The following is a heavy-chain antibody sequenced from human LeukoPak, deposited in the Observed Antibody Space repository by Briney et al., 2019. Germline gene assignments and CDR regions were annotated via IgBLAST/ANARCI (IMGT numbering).Heavy chain of an antibody. CDR2: IYHSGST. V-gene: IGHV4-30-2*01. D-gene: IGHD3-16*01. J-gene: IGHJ5*02. CDR1: GGSISSGGYS. CDR3: ARGVGALRVGWFDP. Sequence: SQTLSLTCAVSGGSISSGGYSWSWIRQPPGKGLEWIGYIYHSGSTYYNPSLKSRVTISVDRSKNQFSLKLSSVTAADTAVYYCARGVGALRVGWFDPWGQGTLVTVPS.